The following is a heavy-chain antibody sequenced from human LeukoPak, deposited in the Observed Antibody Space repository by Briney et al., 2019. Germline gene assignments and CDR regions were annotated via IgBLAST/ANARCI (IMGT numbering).Heavy chain of an antibody. V-gene: IGHV3-72*01. D-gene: IGHD1-26*01. Sequence: GGSLRLSCAASGFTFSDHFMDWVRQAPGKGLEWVGRVRKRVDGYTTEYAASVKGRLTISRDDSKNSLFLQMNSLKTEDTAVYYCVRVESGSYSFDYWGQGTLVTVSS. J-gene: IGHJ4*02. CDR3: VRVESGSYSFDY. CDR1: GFTFSDHF. CDR2: VRKRVDGYTT.